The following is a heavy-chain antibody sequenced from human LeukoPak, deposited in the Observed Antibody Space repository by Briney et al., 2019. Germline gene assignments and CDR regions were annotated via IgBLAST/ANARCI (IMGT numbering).Heavy chain of an antibody. CDR1: GFTFSSYA. CDR3: ARDLPYYYDSSGYYPRLDY. V-gene: IGHV3-30-3*01. CDR2: ISYDGSNK. Sequence: GGSLRLSCAASGFTFSSYAMHWVRQAPGKGLEWVAVISYDGSNKYYADSVKGRFTISRDNSKNTLYLQMNSLRAEDTAVYYCARDLPYYYDSSGYYPRLDYWGQGTLVTVSS. J-gene: IGHJ4*02. D-gene: IGHD3-22*01.